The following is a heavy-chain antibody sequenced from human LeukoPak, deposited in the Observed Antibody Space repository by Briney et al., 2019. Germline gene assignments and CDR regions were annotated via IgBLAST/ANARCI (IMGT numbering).Heavy chain of an antibody. CDR1: GYSFTSYW. V-gene: IGHV5-51*01. Sequence: GESLKISFKGSGYSFTSYWIGWVRQMPGKGLEWMGIIYPGDSDTRYSPSFQGQVPISADKSISTAYLQWSSLKASDTAMYYCARHYYGSGSYFGYYYYMDVWGKGTTVTVSS. D-gene: IGHD3-10*01. J-gene: IGHJ6*03. CDR2: IYPGDSDT. CDR3: ARHYYGSGSYFGYYYYMDV.